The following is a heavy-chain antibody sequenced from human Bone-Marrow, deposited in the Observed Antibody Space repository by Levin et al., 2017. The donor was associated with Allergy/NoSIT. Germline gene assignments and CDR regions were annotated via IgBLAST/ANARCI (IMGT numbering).Heavy chain of an antibody. CDR3: AKDEGSSWPDYYGMDV. CDR2: ISYDGSNK. V-gene: IGHV3-30*18. D-gene: IGHD6-13*01. Sequence: GGSLRLSCAASGFTFSSYGMHWVRQAPGKGLEWVAVISYDGSNKYYADSVKGRFTISRDNSKNTLYLQMNSLRAEDTAVYYCAKDEGSSWPDYYGMDVWGQGTTVTVSS. J-gene: IGHJ6*02. CDR1: GFTFSSYG.